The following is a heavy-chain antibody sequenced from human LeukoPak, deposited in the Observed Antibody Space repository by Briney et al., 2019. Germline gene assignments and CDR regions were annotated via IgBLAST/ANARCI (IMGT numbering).Heavy chain of an antibody. CDR1: GFTFSSYW. D-gene: IGHD6-13*01. CDR3: ARDRIAAAGRGWFDP. J-gene: IGHJ5*02. Sequence: GGSLRLSCAASGFTFSSYWMHWVRQAPGKGLVWVSRINSDGSSTSYADFVKGRFTISRDNAKNTLYLQMNSLRAEDTAVYYCARDRIAAAGRGWFDPWGQGTLVTVSS. V-gene: IGHV3-74*01. CDR2: INSDGSST.